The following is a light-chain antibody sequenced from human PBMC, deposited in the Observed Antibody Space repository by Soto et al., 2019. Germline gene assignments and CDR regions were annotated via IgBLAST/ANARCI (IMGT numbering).Light chain of an antibody. V-gene: IGKV1-39*01. Sequence: DIQMTQSPSSLSASVGDRVTITCRANQSISSYLNWYQQKPGKAPKRLIYAASSLQSGVPSRFSGSGSGTDFTLTISSLQPEDFATYYCQQSYSTLWTFGQGTKVEIK. J-gene: IGKJ1*01. CDR2: AAS. CDR1: QSISSY. CDR3: QQSYSTLWT.